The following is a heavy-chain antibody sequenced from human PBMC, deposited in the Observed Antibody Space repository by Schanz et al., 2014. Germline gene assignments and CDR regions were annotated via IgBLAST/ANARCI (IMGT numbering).Heavy chain of an antibody. CDR3: ARDSLRGATGGYGMDV. Sequence: EVRLVESGGGLVQPGGSLRLSCEASGFDFNSYSMNWVRQVPGKGLEWLSYIATSSSTRHYADSVKGRVTISRDNAKNSLYLQMNSLRAEDTAVYYCARDSLRGATGGYGMDVWGQGTTVTVSS. V-gene: IGHV3-48*01. CDR2: IATSSSTR. J-gene: IGHJ6*02. CDR1: GFDFNSYS. D-gene: IGHD2-8*02.